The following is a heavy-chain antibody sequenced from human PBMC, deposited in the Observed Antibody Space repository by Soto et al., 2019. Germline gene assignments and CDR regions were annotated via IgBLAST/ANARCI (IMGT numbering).Heavy chain of an antibody. J-gene: IGHJ4*02. CDR1: GGSISSSSYY. Sequence: SSETLSLTCTVSGGSISSSSYYWGWIRQPPGKGLEWIGSIYYSGGTYYNPSLKSRVTISVDTSKNQFSLKLSSVTAADTAVYYCARHYPSSSSGIDYWGQGTLVTVSS. CDR2: IYYSGGT. D-gene: IGHD6-6*01. V-gene: IGHV4-39*01. CDR3: ARHYPSSSSGIDY.